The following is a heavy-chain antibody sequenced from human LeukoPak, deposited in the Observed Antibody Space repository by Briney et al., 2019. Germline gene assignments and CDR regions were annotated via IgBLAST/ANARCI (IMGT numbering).Heavy chain of an antibody. CDR2: ICSGGST. CDR1: GFTVSSNY. J-gene: IGHJ5*02. D-gene: IGHD5-12*01. Sequence: GGSLRLSCAASGFTVSSNYMSWVRQAPGKGLEWVSVICSGGSTYYADSVKGRFTISRDSSKNTLYLQMNSLRAEDTAVYYCARDAGNSGYGCDLWGQGTLVTVSS. CDR3: ARDAGNSGYGCDL. V-gene: IGHV3-53*01.